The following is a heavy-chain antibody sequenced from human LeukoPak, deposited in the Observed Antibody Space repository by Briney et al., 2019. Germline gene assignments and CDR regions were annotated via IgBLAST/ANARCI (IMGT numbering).Heavy chain of an antibody. Sequence: GASVKVSCKASGYTFTSYYMHWVRQAPGQGLEWMGWINPNSGGTNYAQKFQGRVTMTRDTSISTAYMELSRLRSDGTAVYYCARDAKGSRYYYGPPYYFDYWGQGTLVTVSS. J-gene: IGHJ4*02. D-gene: IGHD3-10*01. V-gene: IGHV1-2*02. CDR2: INPNSGGT. CDR3: ARDAKGSRYYYGPPYYFDY. CDR1: GYTFTSYY.